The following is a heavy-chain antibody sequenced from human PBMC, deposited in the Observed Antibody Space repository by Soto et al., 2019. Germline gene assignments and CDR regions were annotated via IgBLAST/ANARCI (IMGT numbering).Heavy chain of an antibody. CDR2: IYYSGST. CDR3: ARLWYYYDSSGYYQGYFDY. D-gene: IGHD3-22*01. Sequence: SETLSLTCTVSVGSISSYYWSWIRQPPGKGLEWIGYIYYSGSTNYNPSLKSRVTISVDTSKNQFSLKLSSVTAADTAVYYCARLWYYYDSSGYYQGYFDYWGQGTLVTVSS. J-gene: IGHJ4*02. CDR1: VGSISSYY. V-gene: IGHV4-59*01.